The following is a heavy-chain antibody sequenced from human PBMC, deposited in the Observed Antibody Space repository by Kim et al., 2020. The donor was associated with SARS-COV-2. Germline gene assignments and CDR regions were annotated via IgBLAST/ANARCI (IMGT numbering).Heavy chain of an antibody. CDR2: IFGNGSGT. J-gene: IGHJ2*01. D-gene: IGHD2-21*02. CDR3: ARHLHITRVTFYWYFDV. Sequence: GGSLRLSCAASRFTFSNFAMSWVRQAPGKGLEWVSVIFGNGSGTDYADSMKGRFTISRDNSRNTLYLQMNNLRAEDTAVYFCARHLHITRVTFYWYFDVWGRGTLVTVSS. V-gene: IGHV3-23*01. CDR1: RFTFSNFA.